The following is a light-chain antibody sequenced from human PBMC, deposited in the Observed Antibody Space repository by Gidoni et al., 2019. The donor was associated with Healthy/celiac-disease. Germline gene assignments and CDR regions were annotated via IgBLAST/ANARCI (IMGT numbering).Light chain of an antibody. CDR1: QSVSSN. V-gene: IGKV3-15*01. J-gene: IGKJ4*01. CDR3: QQYNNWPPLT. CDR2: GAS. Sequence: IVMTQSTATLSVSPGERATLSCRASQSVSSNLAGYQQKPGQAPRLLIYGASTRATGIPARFSGSGSGTEFTLTISSLQSEDFAVYSCQQYNNWPPLTFGGGTKVEIK.